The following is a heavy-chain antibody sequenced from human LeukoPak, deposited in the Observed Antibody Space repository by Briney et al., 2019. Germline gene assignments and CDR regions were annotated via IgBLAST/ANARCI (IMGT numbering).Heavy chain of an antibody. CDR1: GFTFSKAW. CDR2: IKSKSDGGTT. J-gene: IGHJ4*02. CDR3: TTSNGYEYLFEN. Sequence: GGSLRLSCAGSGFTFSKAWMNWVRQAPGKGLEWVGRIKSKSDGGTTDYAAPVKGRFTMSRDDSKNMLYLQMNSLKTADTAVYSCTTSNGYEYLFENWGQGTLVTVSS. D-gene: IGHD5-12*01. V-gene: IGHV3-15*01.